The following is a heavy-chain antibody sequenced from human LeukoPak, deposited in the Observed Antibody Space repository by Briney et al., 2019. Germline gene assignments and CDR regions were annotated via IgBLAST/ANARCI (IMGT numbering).Heavy chain of an antibody. J-gene: IGHJ4*02. Sequence: GGSLRLSCAASGFTFSSYWMHWVRQAPGKGLVWVSRINSDGSSTSYADSVKGRFTISRDNAKNTLYLQMNSLRAEDTALYYCATSARTYIGSSLDYXGQGTLVTVSS. CDR1: GFTFSSYW. D-gene: IGHD2-15*01. CDR2: INSDGSST. V-gene: IGHV3-74*01. CDR3: ATSARTYIGSSLDY.